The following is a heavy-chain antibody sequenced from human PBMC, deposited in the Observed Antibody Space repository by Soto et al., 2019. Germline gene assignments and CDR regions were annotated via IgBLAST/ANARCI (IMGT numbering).Heavy chain of an antibody. V-gene: IGHV4-30-2*01. J-gene: IGHJ6*02. D-gene: IGHD3-3*01. CDR2: IYQSGST. CDR3: ARAYYDFWTSYHYGMDV. Sequence: QLQLQESGSGLVKPSQTLSLTCAVSGVSISSDGYSWSWIRQPPGKGLEWIGFIYQSGSTYYNPSLKSRGTMSVDRAKNQFSVKLTSVTAADTAVYYCARAYYDFWTSYHYGMDVWGQGTTVTVSS. CDR1: GVSISSDGYS.